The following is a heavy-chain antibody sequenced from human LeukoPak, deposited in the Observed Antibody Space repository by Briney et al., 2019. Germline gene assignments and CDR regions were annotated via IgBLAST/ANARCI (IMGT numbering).Heavy chain of an antibody. CDR2: INPNSGGT. Sequence: ASVKVSCKASAYRFTGYYLHWVRQAPGQGLEWMGWINPNSGGTNCAEKFQGRVTMTRSTSVSTAFMELSRLTSDDTAVYYCARHLLGGDGDYWGQGTLVTVSS. J-gene: IGHJ4*02. CDR3: ARHLLGGDGDY. CDR1: AYRFTGYY. V-gene: IGHV1-2*02. D-gene: IGHD3-16*01.